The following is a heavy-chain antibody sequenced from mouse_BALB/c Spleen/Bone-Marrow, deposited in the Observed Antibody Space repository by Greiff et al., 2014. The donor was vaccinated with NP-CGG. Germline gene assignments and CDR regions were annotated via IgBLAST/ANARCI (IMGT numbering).Heavy chain of an antibody. CDR2: ISSGSSTI. CDR3: ARYGNYFYAMDY. D-gene: IGHD2-1*01. V-gene: IGHV5-17*02. J-gene: IGHJ4*01. Sequence: DVMLVESGGGLVQPGGSRKLSCAASGFTFSSFGMHWVRQAPEKGLEWVAYISSGSSTIYYADTVKGRFTISRDNPENTLFLQMTSLRSEDTAMYYCARYGNYFYAMDYWGQGTSVTVSS. CDR1: GFTFSSFG.